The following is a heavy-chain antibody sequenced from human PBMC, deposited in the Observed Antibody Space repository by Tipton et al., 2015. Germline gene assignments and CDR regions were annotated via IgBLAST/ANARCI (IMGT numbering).Heavy chain of an antibody. Sequence: TLSLTCTVSGGSISRSSYYWGWIRQPPGKGLEWIGSIYYSGSTYYNPSLKSRVTMSRDTSKNQFSLKLTSVTAADTAVYYCACQDYDSLTRDYQTVDYWGQGTLVTVSS. CDR2: IYYSGST. J-gene: IGHJ4*02. D-gene: IGHD3-9*01. CDR3: ACQDYDSLTRDYQTVDY. V-gene: IGHV4-39*07. CDR1: GGSISRSSYY.